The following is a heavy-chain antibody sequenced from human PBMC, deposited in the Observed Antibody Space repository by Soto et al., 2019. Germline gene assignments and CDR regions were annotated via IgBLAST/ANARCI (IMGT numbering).Heavy chain of an antibody. J-gene: IGHJ6*02. Sequence: QVQLVQSGAEVKKPGSSVKVSCKASGGTFSSYAISWVRQAPGQGLEWMGGIIPIFGTANYAQKFQGRVTITADESTSTAYMEPSSLRSEDTAVYYGGVAAAGNYYYYAMDVWGQGTTVTVSS. D-gene: IGHD6-13*01. CDR3: GVAAAGNYYYYAMDV. V-gene: IGHV1-69*01. CDR1: GGTFSSYA. CDR2: IIPIFGTA.